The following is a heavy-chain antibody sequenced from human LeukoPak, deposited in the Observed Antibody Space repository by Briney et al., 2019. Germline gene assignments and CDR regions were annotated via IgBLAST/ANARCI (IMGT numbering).Heavy chain of an antibody. CDR3: AKDRFSWGLELRGDAFDI. CDR1: GFTFSSYA. J-gene: IGHJ3*02. D-gene: IGHD1-7*01. V-gene: IGHV3-23*01. CDR2: ISGSGGGT. Sequence: QSGGSLRLSCAVSGFTFSSYAMSWVRQAPGKGLEWVSAISGSGGGTFYADSVRGRFTISRDNSKNTLYLQMNSLRAEDTAVYYCAKDRFSWGLELRGDAFDIWGQGTMVTVSS.